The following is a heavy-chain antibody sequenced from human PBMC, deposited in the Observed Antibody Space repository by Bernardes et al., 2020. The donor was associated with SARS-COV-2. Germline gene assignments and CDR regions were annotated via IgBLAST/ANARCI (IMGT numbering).Heavy chain of an antibody. D-gene: IGHD5-18*01. CDR1: GYTFTDYY. V-gene: IGHV1-2*04. Sequence: ASVKVSCKASGYTFTDYYMHWVRQAPGQGLEWMGWINPNSGGTNYAQKFQGWVTMTRDTSISTAYMELSRLRSDDTAVYYCARAQLWGYDAFDIWGQGTMVTVSS. J-gene: IGHJ3*02. CDR3: ARAQLWGYDAFDI. CDR2: INPNSGGT.